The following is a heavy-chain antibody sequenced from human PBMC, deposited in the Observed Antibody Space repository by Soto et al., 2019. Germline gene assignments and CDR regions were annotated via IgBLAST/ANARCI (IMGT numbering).Heavy chain of an antibody. CDR1: GGSISRNNW. D-gene: IGHD1-26*01. J-gene: IGHJ4*02. V-gene: IGHV4-4*02. Sequence: SETLSLTCAVSGGSISRNNWWSWVRQSPGKGLEWIGEIFYSGSTHYSPSLKSRVTISVDNSKNHFSLNLTSVTAADTAVYYCARVYSGSYSDSWGQGTLVTVSS. CDR3: ARVYSGSYSDS. CDR2: IFYSGST.